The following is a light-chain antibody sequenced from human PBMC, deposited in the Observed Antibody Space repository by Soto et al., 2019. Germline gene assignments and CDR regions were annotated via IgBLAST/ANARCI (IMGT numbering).Light chain of an antibody. CDR2: WAS. CDR1: QSVFYSSNNKNY. CDR3: QQCYTTPWT. J-gene: IGKJ1*01. V-gene: IGKV4-1*01. Sequence: DIVMTQTPNSLAVSVGERATINCKASQSVFYSSNNKNYLAWYQQKPGQPPKLLISWASTRVSGVPHRFSGSGSGTDFTLTISSLQAEDVAVYYCQQCYTTPWTFGQGTKVEIK.